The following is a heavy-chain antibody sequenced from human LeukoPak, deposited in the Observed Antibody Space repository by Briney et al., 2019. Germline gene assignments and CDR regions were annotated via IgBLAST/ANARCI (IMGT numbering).Heavy chain of an antibody. Sequence: ASVKVSCKASGYSFTSYGFNWVRQAPGQGLEWMGWMSAYNGKTNYAHSLQGRVTVTADTSTSTAYMELSSLRSEDTAVYYCARGARVYPANYYYGSGSYYGYWGQGTLVTVSS. V-gene: IGHV1-18*01. D-gene: IGHD3-10*01. CDR2: MSAYNGKT. CDR1: GYSFTSYG. CDR3: ARGARVYPANYYYGSGSYYGY. J-gene: IGHJ4*02.